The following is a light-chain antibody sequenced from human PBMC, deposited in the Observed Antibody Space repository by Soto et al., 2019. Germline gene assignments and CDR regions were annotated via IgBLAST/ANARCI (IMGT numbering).Light chain of an antibody. CDR3: LQHHSYPYT. J-gene: IGKJ2*01. V-gene: IGKV1-17*02. CDR2: ITA. CDR1: QDIRND. Sequence: DIQMTQSPSSLSASVGDRGTITCRASQDIRNDIGWYQQKPGQAPKRLIYITANLETGGPSKFSGSGSGTELTLTINNLQPEDFATYYCLQHHSYPYTAGQGTRLEIK.